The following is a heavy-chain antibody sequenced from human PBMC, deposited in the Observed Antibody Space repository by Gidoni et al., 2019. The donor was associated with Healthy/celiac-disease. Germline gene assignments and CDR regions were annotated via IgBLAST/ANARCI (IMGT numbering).Heavy chain of an antibody. CDR2: SYYSGST. Sequence: QLQLQESGPGLVKPSETLSLTRTVSGGSISSSCYYWGWIRQPPGKGLEWIGSSYYSGSTYYNPSLKSRVTISVDTSKNQFSLKLSSVTAADTAVYYCASHSSGWYSGDYYFDYWGQGTLVTVSS. CDR1: GGSISSSCYY. D-gene: IGHD6-19*01. V-gene: IGHV4-39*01. J-gene: IGHJ4*02. CDR3: ASHSSGWYSGDYYFDY.